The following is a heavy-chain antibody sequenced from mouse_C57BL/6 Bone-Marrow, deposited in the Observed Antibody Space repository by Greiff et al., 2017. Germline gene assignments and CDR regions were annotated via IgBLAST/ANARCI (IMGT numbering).Heavy chain of an antibody. J-gene: IGHJ3*01. V-gene: IGHV1-81*01. Sequence: QVQLLQSGAELARPGASVKLSCKASGYTFTSYGISWVKQRTGQGLEWIGEIYPRSGNTSYNEKFKGKATLTADKSSSTAYMELRSLTSEDAAVYFCAGSSGPAYWGQGTLVTVSA. CDR3: AGSSGPAY. D-gene: IGHD3-2*02. CDR1: GYTFTSYG. CDR2: IYPRSGNT.